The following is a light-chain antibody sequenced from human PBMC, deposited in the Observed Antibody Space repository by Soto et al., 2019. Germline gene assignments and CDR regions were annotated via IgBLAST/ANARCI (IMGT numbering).Light chain of an antibody. CDR2: DVT. V-gene: IGLV2-11*01. Sequence: QSVLSQPRSVSGSPGQSVTVSCTGTSSDVGTFNYVSWYQLHPGEAPKLIIYDVTERPSGVPDRFSGSRSGNTASLTISGLQAEDEADYHCCADAGSSALLFGGGTKLTVL. CDR3: CADAGSSALL. J-gene: IGLJ2*01. CDR1: SSDVGTFNY.